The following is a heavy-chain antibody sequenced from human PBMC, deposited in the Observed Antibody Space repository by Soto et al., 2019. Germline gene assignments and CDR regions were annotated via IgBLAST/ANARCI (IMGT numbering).Heavy chain of an antibody. J-gene: IGHJ4*02. CDR1: GFTFSTYA. CDR2: ISGSGGLT. CDR3: AKSLKIFGLATTRSGPLDS. Sequence: ELHLLESGGGLVQPGGSLRVSCAASGFTFSTYAMSWVRQAPGKGLEWVSAISGSGGLTFYADSVKGRFTISRDNSKNTLFLQMNSLRPGDTALYYCAKSLKIFGLATTRSGPLDSWGQGALVTVSS. V-gene: IGHV3-23*01. D-gene: IGHD3-3*01.